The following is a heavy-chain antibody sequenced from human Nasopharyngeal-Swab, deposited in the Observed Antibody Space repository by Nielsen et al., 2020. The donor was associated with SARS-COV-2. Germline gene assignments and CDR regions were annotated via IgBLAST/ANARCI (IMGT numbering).Heavy chain of an antibody. V-gene: IGHV4-39*07. CDR3: ARVVSLYHYYYGMDV. D-gene: IGHD2-21*01. CDR1: GGSISSSSYY. J-gene: IGHJ6*02. CDR2: IYYSGST. Sequence: SETLSLTCTVSGGSISSSSYYWGWIRQPPGKGLEWIGSIYYSGSTYYNPSLKSRVTISVDTSKNQFSLKLSSVTAADTAVYYCARVVSLYHYYYGMDVWGQGTTVTVSS.